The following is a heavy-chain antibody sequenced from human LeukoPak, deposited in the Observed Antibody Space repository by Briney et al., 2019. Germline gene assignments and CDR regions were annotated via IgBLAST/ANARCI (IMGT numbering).Heavy chain of an antibody. V-gene: IGHV3-23*01. CDR2: ITGYGTT. D-gene: IGHD6-13*01. CDR1: GFTFRNFA. Sequence: GGSLRLSCSAHGFTFRNFAMMWGRQAPGTGLRWVSTITGYGTTFYADSVRGRFTIFRDTSMSTLFLQMNSLGAEDTAVYYCAKGAAAGKVDWFDPWGQGTLVTVSS. J-gene: IGHJ5*02. CDR3: AKGAAAGKVDWFDP.